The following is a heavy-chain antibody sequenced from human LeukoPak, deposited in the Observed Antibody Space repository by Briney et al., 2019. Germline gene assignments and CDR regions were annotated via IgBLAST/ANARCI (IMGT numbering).Heavy chain of an antibody. J-gene: IGHJ5*02. CDR1: GGSISSYY. Sequence: PSETLSLTCTVSGGSISSYYWSWVRQPAGKGLEWIGRIYTSGSTNYNPSLNSRVTMSLDTSKNHFSLKLSSVTAADTAVYYCARYGGGWYGNNWFDPWGQGTLVTVSS. V-gene: IGHV4-4*07. D-gene: IGHD6-19*01. CDR3: ARYGGGWYGNNWFDP. CDR2: IYTSGST.